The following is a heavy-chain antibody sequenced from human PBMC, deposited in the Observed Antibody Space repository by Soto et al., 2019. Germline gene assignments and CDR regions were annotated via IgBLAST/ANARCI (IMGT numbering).Heavy chain of an antibody. Sequence: SVKVSCKASGYTFTSYDINWVRQATGQGLEWMGWMNPNSGNTGYAQKFQGRVTMTRNTSISTAYMELSSLRSEDTAVYYCARGAQPRVWGGLDHWGQGTRVTVSA. CDR1: GYTFTSYD. CDR3: ARGAQPRVWGGLDH. CDR2: MNPNSGNT. J-gene: IGHJ4*02. V-gene: IGHV1-8*01. D-gene: IGHD3-16*01.